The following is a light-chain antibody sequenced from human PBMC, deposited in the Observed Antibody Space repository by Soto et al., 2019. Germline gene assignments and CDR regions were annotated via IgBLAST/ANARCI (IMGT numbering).Light chain of an antibody. CDR2: DVS. J-gene: IGLJ1*01. V-gene: IGLV2-11*01. Sequence: ALTQPRSVSGSPGQSVTISCTGTSSDVGGYNYVSWYQQHPGKAPKLMIYDVSKRPSGVPDRFSGSKSGNTASLTISGLQAEDEADYYCCSYAGSYTWVFGTGTKVTVL. CDR1: SSDVGGYNY. CDR3: CSYAGSYTWV.